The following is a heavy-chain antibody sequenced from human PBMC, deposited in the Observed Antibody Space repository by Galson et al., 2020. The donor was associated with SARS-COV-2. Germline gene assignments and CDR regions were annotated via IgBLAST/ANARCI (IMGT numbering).Heavy chain of an antibody. CDR3: ARTYYYDSSGYYFDAFDI. D-gene: IGHD3-22*01. Sequence: KVSCKGSGYSFTSYWIGWVRQMPGKGLEWMGIIYPGDSDTRYSPSFQGQVTISADKSISTAYLQWSSLKASDTAMYYCARTYYYDSSGYYFDAFDIWGQGTMVTVSS. CDR2: IYPGDSDT. CDR1: GYSFTSYW. V-gene: IGHV5-51*01. J-gene: IGHJ3*02.